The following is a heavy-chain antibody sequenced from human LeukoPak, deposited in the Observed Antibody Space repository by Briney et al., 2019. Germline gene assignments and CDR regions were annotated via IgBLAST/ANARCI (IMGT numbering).Heavy chain of an antibody. Sequence: NPSETLSLTCAVYGGSFTNYYWSWLRQPPGKGLEWIGEINHSGSTKYNPPLKSRVTISIDTSKNQLSLKLSSVTAADTAVYSCVRHVARAFDIWGQGTKVTVSS. CDR2: INHSGST. CDR1: GGSFTNYY. V-gene: IGHV4-34*01. J-gene: IGHJ3*02. CDR3: VRHVARAFDI.